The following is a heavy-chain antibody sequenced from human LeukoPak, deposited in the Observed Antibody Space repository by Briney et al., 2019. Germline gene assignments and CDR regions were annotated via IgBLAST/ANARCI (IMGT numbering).Heavy chain of an antibody. Sequence: ASVRVSCKASGYTLSDYFVHWVRQAPGQGLEWMGWINPNSDGTNYVQKFQGRVTMTTDTSISTAYLELSRLRSDDTAVYHCARGGRTYFPDNSGYYDAFDIWGQGTMVTVSS. D-gene: IGHD3-22*01. CDR3: ARGGRTYFPDNSGYYDAFDI. J-gene: IGHJ3*02. CDR2: INPNSDGT. V-gene: IGHV1-2*02. CDR1: GYTLSDYF.